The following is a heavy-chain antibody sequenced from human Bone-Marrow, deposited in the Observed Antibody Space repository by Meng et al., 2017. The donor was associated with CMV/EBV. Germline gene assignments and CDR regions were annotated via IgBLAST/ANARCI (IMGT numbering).Heavy chain of an antibody. Sequence: GSLRLSCTVSGGSVSSGSYYWSWIRQPPGKGLEWIGYIYYSGSTNYNPSLKSRVTISVDTSKNQFSLKLSSVTAADTAVYYCGGVVRGVIAYWGQGTLVTVSS. D-gene: IGHD3-10*01. V-gene: IGHV4-61*01. J-gene: IGHJ4*02. CDR1: GGSVSSGSYY. CDR3: GGVVRGVIAY. CDR2: IYYSGST.